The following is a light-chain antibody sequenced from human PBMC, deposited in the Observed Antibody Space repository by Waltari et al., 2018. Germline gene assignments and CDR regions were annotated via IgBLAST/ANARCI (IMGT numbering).Light chain of an antibody. Sequence: EVVLTQSPATLSLSPGERATLSCRASQSVSSSLAWYQQKPGQSPRLLIYEAFTRATGIPARFSGSGSGTDFTLTIGSLEPEDFAVYYCQQRSKWPPTFGQGTKVEIK. V-gene: IGKV3-11*01. CDR3: QQRSKWPPT. CDR1: QSVSSS. CDR2: EAF. J-gene: IGKJ1*01.